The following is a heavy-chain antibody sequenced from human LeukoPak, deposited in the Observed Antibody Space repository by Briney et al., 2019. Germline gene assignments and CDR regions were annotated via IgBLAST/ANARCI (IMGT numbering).Heavy chain of an antibody. CDR3: AKGSSGAEYFQH. D-gene: IGHD6-19*01. CDR2: ISSSSSYI. CDR1: GFTFRSYT. Sequence: GGALILSCAASGFTFRSYTMTWVRQAPGKGLEWVSSISSSSSYIYYADSVKGRFTISRDNAKNSLYLQMNSLRAEDTAVYYCAKGSSGAEYFQHWGQGTLVTVSS. J-gene: IGHJ1*01. V-gene: IGHV3-21*01.